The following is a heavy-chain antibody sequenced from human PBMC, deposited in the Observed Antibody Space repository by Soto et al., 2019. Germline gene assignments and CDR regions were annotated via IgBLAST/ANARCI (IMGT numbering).Heavy chain of an antibody. CDR1: GGTFSTYA. V-gene: IGHV1-69*12. CDR3: AQPLGSAVAGPGRFDL. D-gene: IGHD6-19*01. Sequence: QVQLVQSGAEVKKPGSSVKVSCKASGGTFSTYAISWVRQAPGQGLEWMGGTIPLFGTANYAQKFQGRVMITADESTSTAYMELSSLRSEDTAVYYCAQPLGSAVAGPGRFDLWGRGTLITVSS. J-gene: IGHJ2*01. CDR2: TIPLFGTA.